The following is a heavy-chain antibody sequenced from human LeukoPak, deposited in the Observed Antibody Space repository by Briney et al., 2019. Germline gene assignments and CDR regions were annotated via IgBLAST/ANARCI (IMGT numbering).Heavy chain of an antibody. CDR3: ARVLRITGTTTPFDY. CDR1: GFTFSSYG. J-gene: IGHJ4*02. Sequence: GGSLRLSCAASGFTFSSYGTHWVRQAPGKGLEWVAVIWYDGSNKYYADSVKGRFTISRDNSKNTLYLQMNSLRAEDTAVYYCARVLRITGTTTPFDYWGQGTLVTVSS. CDR2: IWYDGSNK. D-gene: IGHD1-20*01. V-gene: IGHV3-33*01.